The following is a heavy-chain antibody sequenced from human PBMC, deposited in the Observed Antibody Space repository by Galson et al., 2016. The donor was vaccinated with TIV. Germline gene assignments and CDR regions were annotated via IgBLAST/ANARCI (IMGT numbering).Heavy chain of an antibody. V-gene: IGHV4-39*01. CDR1: GGSINSDLYY. CDR2: IYYTGST. Sequence: SETLSLTCTVSGGSINSDLYYWAWIRQPPGKGLEWIATIYYTGSTYYNPSLKSRVSISMDTPKNQFSLKLGSVTAADTAVYYCARRTHYDSSGYSDAFDIWGQGTMVPVSS. D-gene: IGHD3-22*01. J-gene: IGHJ3*02. CDR3: ARRTHYDSSGYSDAFDI.